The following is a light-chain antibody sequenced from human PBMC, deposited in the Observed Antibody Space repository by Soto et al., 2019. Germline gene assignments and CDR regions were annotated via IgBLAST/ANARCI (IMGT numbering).Light chain of an antibody. V-gene: IGKV3-20*01. CDR3: HQYDRSPLT. CDR2: GAS. CDR1: QCVSTSF. Sequence: EIVLTQSAGTLSLSPGEIATLSCRASQCVSTSFFAWYQQKPGQAPRLLIYGASSMATGIPDRFTGSGSGTDVTLTISRLVSEDVAVYYCHQYDRSPLTFGGGTKVEIQ. J-gene: IGKJ4*01.